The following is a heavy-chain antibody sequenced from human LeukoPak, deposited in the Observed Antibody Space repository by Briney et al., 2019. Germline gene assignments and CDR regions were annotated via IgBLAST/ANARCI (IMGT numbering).Heavy chain of an antibody. D-gene: IGHD3-10*01. CDR1: GGTFSGYY. V-gene: IGHV4-34*01. J-gene: IGHJ5*02. CDR3: ARGSDGSENSYRNWFDP. Sequence: SETLSLTCAVYGGTFSGYYWSWVRQPPGKGLEWIGEINHSGSPNYNPSLKSRVTISVDTSKNQFSLKLNSVTAADTAVYYCARGSDGSENSYRNWFDPWGQGTLVTVSS. CDR2: INHSGSP.